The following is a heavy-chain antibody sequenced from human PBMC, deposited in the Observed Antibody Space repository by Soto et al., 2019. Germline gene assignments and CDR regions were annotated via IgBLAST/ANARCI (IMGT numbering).Heavy chain of an antibody. D-gene: IGHD3-10*01. CDR2: INPSGGST. J-gene: IGHJ4*02. Sequence: ASVKVSCKASGYTFTSYYMHWVRQAPGQGLEWMGIINPSGGSTSYAQKFQGRVTMTRDTSTSTVYMELSSLRSEDTAVYYCARDRLMVPGVKGVWYFDYWGQGTLVTVSS. CDR1: GYTFTSYY. CDR3: ARDRLMVPGVKGVWYFDY. V-gene: IGHV1-46*01.